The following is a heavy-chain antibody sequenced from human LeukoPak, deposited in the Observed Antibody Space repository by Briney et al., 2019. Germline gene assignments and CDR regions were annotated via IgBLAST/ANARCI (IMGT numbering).Heavy chain of an antibody. V-gene: IGHV1-18*04. J-gene: IGHJ4*02. CDR2: IGAYNGNT. CDR3: ARDPVAGTRPFDY. D-gene: IGHD6-19*01. CDR1: GYTFTSYY. Sequence: ASVKVSCKASGYTFTSYYMHWVRQAPGQGLEWMGWIGAYNGNTNYAQKLQGRVTMTTDTSTSTAYMELRSLRSDDTAVYYCARDPVAGTRPFDYWGQGTLVTVSS.